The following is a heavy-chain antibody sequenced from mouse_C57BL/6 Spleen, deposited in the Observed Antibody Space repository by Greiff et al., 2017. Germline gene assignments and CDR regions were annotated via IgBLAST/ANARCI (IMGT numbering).Heavy chain of an antibody. D-gene: IGHD1-1*01. V-gene: IGHV5-16*01. CDR1: GFTFSDYY. J-gene: IGHJ1*03. Sequence: DVKLVESEGGLVQPGSSMKLSCTASGFTFSDYYMAWVRQVPEKGLEWVANINYDGSSTYYLDSLKSRFIISRDNAKNILYLQMSSLKSEDTATYYCARDTTVVAYWYFDVWGTGTTVTVSS. CDR3: ARDTTVVAYWYFDV. CDR2: INYDGSST.